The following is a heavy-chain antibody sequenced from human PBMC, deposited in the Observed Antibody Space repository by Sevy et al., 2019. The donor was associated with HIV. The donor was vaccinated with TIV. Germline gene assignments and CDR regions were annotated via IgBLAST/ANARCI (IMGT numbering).Heavy chain of an antibody. Sequence: GGSLRLSCAASRFTFNTYDMNWVRQAPGKGLEWVSYISSSSSSIYYADSVKGRFTISRDNAKNSLYLQMNSLRDEDTAVYYCARGNYYGFDYWGQGTLVTVSS. CDR2: ISSSSSSI. CDR3: ARGNYYGFDY. V-gene: IGHV3-48*02. CDR1: RFTFNTYD. D-gene: IGHD1-26*01. J-gene: IGHJ4*02.